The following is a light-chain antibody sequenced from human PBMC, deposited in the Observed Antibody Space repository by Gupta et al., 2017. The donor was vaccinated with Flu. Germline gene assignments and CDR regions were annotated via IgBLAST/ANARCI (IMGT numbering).Light chain of an antibody. V-gene: IGKV1-39*01. CDR1: QSISNY. CDR3: RQSYDSPT. Sequence: DIQMSQSPSSLSASVGDRVTITCRASQSISNYLAWYQQRPVKAPKVLIYTTSTLQSGVPSRFSGSGSGTDFTLTISSLQPEDSATYYCRQSYDSPTFGQGTKVEI. J-gene: IGKJ1*01. CDR2: TTS.